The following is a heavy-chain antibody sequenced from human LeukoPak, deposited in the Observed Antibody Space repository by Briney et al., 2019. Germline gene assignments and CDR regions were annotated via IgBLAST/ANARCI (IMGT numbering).Heavy chain of an antibody. J-gene: IGHJ4*02. CDR2: IYSGGST. V-gene: IGHV3-53*01. CDR3: ARNPGFYSSSWFPFDY. D-gene: IGHD6-13*01. Sequence: GGSLRLSCAASGFTVSSNYMSWVRQAPGKGLEWVSVIYSGGSTYYADSVKGRFTISRDNSKNTLYLQMNSLRAEDTAVYYCARNPGFYSSSWFPFDYWGQGTLVTVSS. CDR1: GFTVSSNY.